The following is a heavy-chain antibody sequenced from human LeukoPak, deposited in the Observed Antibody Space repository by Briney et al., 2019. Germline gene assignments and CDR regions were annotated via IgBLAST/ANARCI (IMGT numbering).Heavy chain of an antibody. CDR1: RFTFNSYA. J-gene: IGHJ4*02. CDR3: AKGYQLLFSLFDY. V-gene: IGHV3-23*01. Sequence: GGSLRLSCAASRFTFNSYAMRWVRQARGKGVEGVSTISGSGGSTYYADSVRGRFTISRDNSKSTLYLQMNSLSAEDTAVYYCAKGYQLLFSLFDYWGQGTLVTVSS. CDR2: ISGSGGST. D-gene: IGHD2-2*01.